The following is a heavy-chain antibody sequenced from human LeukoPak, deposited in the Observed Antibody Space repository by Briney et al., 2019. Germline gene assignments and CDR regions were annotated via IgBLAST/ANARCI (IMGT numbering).Heavy chain of an antibody. V-gene: IGHV3-30-3*01. CDR3: ARVTYYYDSSGYHDPYYFDY. J-gene: IGHJ4*02. CDR2: ISYDGSNK. D-gene: IGHD3-22*01. Sequence: GRSLRLSCAASGFTFSSYAMHWVCQAPGKGLEWVAVISYDGSNKYYADSVKGRFTISRDNSKNTLYLQMNSLRAEDTAVYYCARVTYYYDSSGYHDPYYFDYWGQGTLVTVSS. CDR1: GFTFSSYA.